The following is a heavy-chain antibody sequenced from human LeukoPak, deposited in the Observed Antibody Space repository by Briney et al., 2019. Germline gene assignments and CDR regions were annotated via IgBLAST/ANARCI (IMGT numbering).Heavy chain of an antibody. Sequence: LAGGSLRLSCTASEFTVSRNYMLWVRQAPGKGLEWVSLIFSNGDTHYADSVKGRFTISRDTSKNTVSLQMNSLRVGDTAMYYCTRDQMNYWGQGTLVTVSS. V-gene: IGHV3-53*01. CDR3: TRDQMNY. D-gene: IGHD5-24*01. CDR1: EFTVSRNY. J-gene: IGHJ4*02. CDR2: IFSNGDT.